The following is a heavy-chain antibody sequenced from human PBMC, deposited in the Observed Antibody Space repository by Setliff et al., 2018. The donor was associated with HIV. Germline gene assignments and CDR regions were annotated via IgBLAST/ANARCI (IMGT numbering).Heavy chain of an antibody. V-gene: IGHV4-59*08. Sequence: PSETLSLTCTVSGGSMSSYYWSWIRQPPGKGLESIGYIYYTGSTNYNPALKSRVTISVDTSKNLFSLQLSFVTAADTAVYYCARRARFSTGHRAFDYWGQGTLVTVSS. CDR1: GGSMSSYY. CDR3: ARRARFSTGHRAFDY. CDR2: IYYTGST. D-gene: IGHD6-25*01. J-gene: IGHJ4*02.